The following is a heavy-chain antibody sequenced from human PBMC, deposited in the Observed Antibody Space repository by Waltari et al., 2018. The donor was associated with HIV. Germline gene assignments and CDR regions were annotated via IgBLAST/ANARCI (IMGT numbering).Heavy chain of an antibody. J-gene: IGHJ4*02. V-gene: IGHV3-30*04. D-gene: IGHD3-3*01. CDR3: AREGRFLKPFDC. CDR1: GFTFSSYA. CDR2: ISYDGSDK. Sequence: QVQLVESGGGVVQPGRSLRLSCAASGFTFSSYAMHWVRQAPGKGLEWVAIISYDGSDKYYADSVKCRFTISRDNSKNTLYLQMNSLRAEDTAVYYCAREGRFLKPFDCWGQGTLVTVSS.